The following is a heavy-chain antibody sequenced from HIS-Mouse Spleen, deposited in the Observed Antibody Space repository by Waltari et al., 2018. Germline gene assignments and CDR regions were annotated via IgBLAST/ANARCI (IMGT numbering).Heavy chain of an antibody. Sequence: EVQLVESGGGLVKPGGSLRLSCAASGFPFSTYSMNWVSQAPGKGLEWVSSISSSSSYIYYADSVKGRFTISRDNAKNSLYLQMNSLRAEDTAVYYCASLYYDILTGYYREYWGQGTLVTVSS. V-gene: IGHV3-21*01. CDR1: GFPFSTYS. CDR3: ASLYYDILTGYYREY. D-gene: IGHD3-9*01. CDR2: ISSSSSYI. J-gene: IGHJ4*02.